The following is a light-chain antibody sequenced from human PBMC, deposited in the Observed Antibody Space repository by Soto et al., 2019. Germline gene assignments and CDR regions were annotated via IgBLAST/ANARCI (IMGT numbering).Light chain of an antibody. CDR3: HQYGISP. Sequence: EIVLTQSPGTLSLSPGERATHSCRASQSVSSSYLAWYQQKPGQAPGLLIYGASSRATGIPDRFSGSGSGTEFTLTISRLEPEDFAVYYCHQYGISPFGGGTKVDIK. V-gene: IGKV3-20*01. J-gene: IGKJ4*01. CDR2: GAS. CDR1: QSVSSSY.